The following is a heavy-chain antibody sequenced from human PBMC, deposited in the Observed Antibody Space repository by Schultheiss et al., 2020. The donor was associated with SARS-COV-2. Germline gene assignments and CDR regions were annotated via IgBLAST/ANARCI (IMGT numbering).Heavy chain of an antibody. CDR1: GFTFSSYG. V-gene: IGHV3-30*18. D-gene: IGHD6-13*01. CDR3: AKVSAAAGTRYYYYGMDV. J-gene: IGHJ6*02. CDR2: ISYDGSNK. Sequence: GESLKISCAASGFTFSSYGMHWVRQAPGKGLEWVAVISYDGSNKYYADSVKGRFTISRDNSKNTLYLQMNSLRAEDTAVYYCAKVSAAAGTRYYYYGMDVWGQGTTVTVSS.